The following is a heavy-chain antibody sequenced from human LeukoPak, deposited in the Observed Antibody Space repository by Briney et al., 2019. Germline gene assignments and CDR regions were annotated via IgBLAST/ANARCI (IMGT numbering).Heavy chain of an antibody. CDR3: ARVSYVGYWPDY. D-gene: IGHD2-8*02. V-gene: IGHV4-39*07. CDR2: IFYSGST. Sequence: SETLSLTCTVSGGSISTSNYYWGWIRQPPGKGLEWIGNIFYSGSTYYGPSLKSRVTISVDTSKNQFSLKLSSVTAADTAVYYCARVSYVGYWPDYWGQGTLVTVSS. J-gene: IGHJ4*02. CDR1: GGSISTSNYY.